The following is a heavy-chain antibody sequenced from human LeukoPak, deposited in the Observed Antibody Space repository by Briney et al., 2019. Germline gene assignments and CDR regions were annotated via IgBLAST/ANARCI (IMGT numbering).Heavy chain of an antibody. CDR3: ARRVRFGDGWVFDY. CDR2: IYHSGST. D-gene: IGHD5-24*01. CDR1: GGSISSGGYY. V-gene: IGHV4-30-2*01. J-gene: IGHJ4*02. Sequence: SETLSLTCTVSGGSISSGGYYWSWIRQPPGKGLEWIGYIYHSGSTYYNPSLKSRVTISVDRSKNQFSLKLRSVTAADTALYYCARRVRFGDGWVFDYWGQGTLVTVSS.